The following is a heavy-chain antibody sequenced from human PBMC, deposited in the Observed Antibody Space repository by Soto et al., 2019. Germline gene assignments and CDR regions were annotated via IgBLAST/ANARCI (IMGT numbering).Heavy chain of an antibody. D-gene: IGHD6-13*01. CDR2: ISGSAGST. V-gene: IGHV3-23*01. CDR1: GFTFSNSA. J-gene: IGHJ4*02. Sequence: PGGSLRLSCAASGFTFSNSAINWVRQSPGQGLEWVSLISGSAGSTYYADSVKGRFTITRDNSKNTLYLQMNSLRAEDTAVYYCAKAGGAAGTVDYFDYWGQGTLVTVSS. CDR3: AKAGGAAGTVDYFDY.